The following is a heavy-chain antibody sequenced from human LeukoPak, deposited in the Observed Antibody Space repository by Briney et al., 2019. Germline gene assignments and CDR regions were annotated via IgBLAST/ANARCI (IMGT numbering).Heavy chain of an antibody. D-gene: IGHD4-17*01. CDR3: ASGYYGDYKSGFDY. CDR2: INWNGGST. Sequence: PGGSLRLPCAASGFTFDDYGMSWVRQAPGKGLEWVSGINWNGGSTGYADSVKGRFTISRDNAKNSLYLQMNSLRAEDTALYYCASGYYGDYKSGFDYWGQGTLVTVSS. CDR1: GFTFDDYG. V-gene: IGHV3-20*04. J-gene: IGHJ4*02.